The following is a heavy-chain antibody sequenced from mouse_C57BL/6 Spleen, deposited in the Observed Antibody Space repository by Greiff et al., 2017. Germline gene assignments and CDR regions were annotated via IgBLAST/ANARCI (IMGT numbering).Heavy chain of an antibody. Sequence: EVQLQESGPGLVKPSQSLSLTCSVTGYSITSGYYWNWIRQFPGNKLEWMSYISYDGSNNYNPSLKNRISITRDTSKNQFFLKLNSVTTEDTATYYCASEGTAGYFDVWGTGTTVTVSS. V-gene: IGHV3-6*01. J-gene: IGHJ1*03. CDR1: GYSITSGYY. D-gene: IGHD1-2*01. CDR3: ASEGTAGYFDV. CDR2: ISYDGSN.